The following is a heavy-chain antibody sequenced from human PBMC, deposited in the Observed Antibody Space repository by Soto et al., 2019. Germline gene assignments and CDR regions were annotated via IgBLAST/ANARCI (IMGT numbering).Heavy chain of an antibody. J-gene: IGHJ4*02. Sequence: PGGSLRLSCAASGFTFSGYAMSWVRQAPGKGLEWVSAISSSGGNTYYADSVKGRFTISRDNSKNTLYLQMNSLRAEDTAVYYCARRYSSSGRNFDYWGQGTLVTVSS. CDR3: ARRYSSSGRNFDY. CDR1: GFTFSGYA. CDR2: ISSSGGNT. V-gene: IGHV3-23*01. D-gene: IGHD6-13*01.